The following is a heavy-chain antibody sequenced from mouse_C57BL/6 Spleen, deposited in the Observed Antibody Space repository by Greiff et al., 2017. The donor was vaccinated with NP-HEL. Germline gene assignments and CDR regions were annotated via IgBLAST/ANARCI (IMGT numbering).Heavy chain of an antibody. CDR1: GYTFTSYW. J-gene: IGHJ1*03. CDR2: IDPSDSET. D-gene: IGHD2-5*01. CDR3: ARSPAYYSNLGYFDV. V-gene: IGHV1-52*01. Sequence: QVQLQQPGAELVRPGSSVKLSCKASGYTFTSYWMHWVKQRPIQGLEWIGNIDPSDSETHYNQKFKDKATLTVDKSSSTAYMQLSSLTSEDSAVYYCARSPAYYSNLGYFDVWGTGTTVTVSS.